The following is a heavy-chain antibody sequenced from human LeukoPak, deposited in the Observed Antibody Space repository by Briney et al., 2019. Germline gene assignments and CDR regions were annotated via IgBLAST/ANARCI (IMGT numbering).Heavy chain of an antibody. CDR3: ARDRLTSGSYFFDY. J-gene: IGHJ4*02. Sequence: GGSLRLSCAASAFTFSDYSMNWVRQTPGKGLEWISYISGRSSTIYYADSVRGRFTISRDNAKNSMYLQMNSLRAEDTAVYYCARDRLTSGSYFFDYWGQGTLVTVSS. D-gene: IGHD1-26*01. CDR2: ISGRSSTI. CDR1: AFTFSDYS. V-gene: IGHV3-48*01.